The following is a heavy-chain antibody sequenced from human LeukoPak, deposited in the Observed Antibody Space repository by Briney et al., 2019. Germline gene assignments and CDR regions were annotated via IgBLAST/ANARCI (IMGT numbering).Heavy chain of an antibody. CDR2: IKQDGSER. Sequence: GGSLRLSCAASGFTFSRHWMSWVRQAPQKGLEWVANIKQDGSERYYVDSVKGQFTISRDNAENSLYLQMDSLRADDTAVYFCARVGSGYDIPHFDYWGQGSLLTVSS. D-gene: IGHD5-12*01. J-gene: IGHJ4*02. CDR1: GFTFSRHW. V-gene: IGHV3-7*01. CDR3: ARVGSGYDIPHFDY.